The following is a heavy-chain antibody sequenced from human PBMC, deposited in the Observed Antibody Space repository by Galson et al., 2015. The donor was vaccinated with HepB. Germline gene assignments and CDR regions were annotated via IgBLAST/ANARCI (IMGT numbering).Heavy chain of an antibody. CDR2: ISYDGSNK. Sequence: SLRLSCAASGFTFSSYAMHWVRQAPGKGLEWVAVISYDGSNKYYADSVKGRFTISRDNSKNTLYLQMNSLRAEDTAVYYCARDTNYYGSGSSQSPSSDYWGQGTLVTVSS. CDR1: GFTFSSYA. CDR3: ARDTNYYGSGSSQSPSSDY. D-gene: IGHD3-10*01. V-gene: IGHV3-30*04. J-gene: IGHJ4*02.